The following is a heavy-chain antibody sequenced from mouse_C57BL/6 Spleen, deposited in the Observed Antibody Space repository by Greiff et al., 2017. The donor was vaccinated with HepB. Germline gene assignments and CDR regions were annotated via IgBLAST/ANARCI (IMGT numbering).Heavy chain of an antibody. D-gene: IGHD1-1*01. V-gene: IGHV14-4*01. Sequence: EVQLQQSGAELVRPGASVKLSCTASGFNIKDDYMHWVKQRPEQGLEWIGWIDPENGDTEYASKFQGKATITADTSSNTAYLQLSSLTSEDTAVYYGTRSSPYYFDYWGQGTTLTVSS. CDR3: TRSSPYYFDY. CDR2: IDPENGDT. CDR1: GFNIKDDY. J-gene: IGHJ2*01.